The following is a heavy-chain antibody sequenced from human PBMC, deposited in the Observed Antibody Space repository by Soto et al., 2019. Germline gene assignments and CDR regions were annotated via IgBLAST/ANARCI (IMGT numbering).Heavy chain of an antibody. Sequence: KQSQTLSLPCTVSGGSIRSGGYYWSWIRQHPGKGLEWIGYIYYSGSTYYNPSLKSRVTISVDTSKNQFSLKLSSVTAADTAVYYCAREATTMVRGVRPGWFDPWGQGTLVTVSS. D-gene: IGHD3-10*01. J-gene: IGHJ5*02. CDR3: AREATTMVRGVRPGWFDP. CDR2: IYYSGST. CDR1: GGSIRSGGYY. V-gene: IGHV4-31*03.